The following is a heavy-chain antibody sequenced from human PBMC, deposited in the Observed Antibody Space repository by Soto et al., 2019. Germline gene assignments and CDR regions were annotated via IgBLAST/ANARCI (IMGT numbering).Heavy chain of an antibody. J-gene: IGHJ4*02. Sequence: SETLSLTCTVSGGSVSSGSYYWSWIRQPPGKGLEWIGYIYYSGSTNYNPSLKSRVTISVDTSKNQFSLKLSSVTAADTAVYYCAGGQLWIDRPLDYWGQGTLVTVSS. CDR2: IYYSGST. V-gene: IGHV4-61*01. CDR3: AGGQLWIDRPLDY. D-gene: IGHD5-18*01. CDR1: GGSVSSGSYY.